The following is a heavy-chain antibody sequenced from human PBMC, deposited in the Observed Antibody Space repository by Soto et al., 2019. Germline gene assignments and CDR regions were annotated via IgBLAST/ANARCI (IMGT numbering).Heavy chain of an antibody. Sequence: EVQLVESGGGLVQPGRSLRLSCAASGFTFDDYAMHWVRQAPGKGLEWVSGISGSGGSTYYADSVKGRFTISRDNSKNTLYLQMNSLRAEDTAVYYCAKFGGMATSGAFDIWGQGTMVTVSS. CDR1: GFTFDDYA. V-gene: IGHV3-23*04. CDR3: AKFGGMATSGAFDI. J-gene: IGHJ3*02. CDR2: ISGSGGST. D-gene: IGHD3-16*01.